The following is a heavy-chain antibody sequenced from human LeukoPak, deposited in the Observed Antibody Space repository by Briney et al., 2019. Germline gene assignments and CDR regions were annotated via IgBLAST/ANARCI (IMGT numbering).Heavy chain of an antibody. CDR2: IYPDDSDT. CDR3: ARGAHGSGFDI. Sequence: GESLKISCKGSGYSFNTNWIGWVRQMPGRGLESMGVIYPDDSDTRYSPSFQGQVTISADKSTSTAYLQWSSLKASDTAMYYCARGAHGSGFDIWGQGTMVTVSS. CDR1: GYSFNTNW. V-gene: IGHV5-51*01. D-gene: IGHD1-26*01. J-gene: IGHJ3*02.